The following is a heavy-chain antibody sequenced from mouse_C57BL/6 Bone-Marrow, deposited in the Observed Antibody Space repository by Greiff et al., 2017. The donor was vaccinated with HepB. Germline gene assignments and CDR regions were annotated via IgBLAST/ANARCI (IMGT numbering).Heavy chain of an antibody. V-gene: IGHV5-17*01. D-gene: IGHD2-3*01. CDR3: ARDGYYGYFDV. Sequence: EVKLVESGGGLVKPGGSLKLSCAASGFTFSDYGMHWVRQAPEKGLEWVAYISSGSSTNYYADTVKGRFTISRDNAKNTLFLQMTSLRSEDTAMYYCARDGYYGYFDVWGTGTTVTVSS. CDR2: ISSGSSTN. CDR1: GFTFSDYG. J-gene: IGHJ1*03.